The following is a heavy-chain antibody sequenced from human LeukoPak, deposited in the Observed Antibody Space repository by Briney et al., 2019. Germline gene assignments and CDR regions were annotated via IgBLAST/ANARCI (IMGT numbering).Heavy chain of an antibody. J-gene: IGHJ4*02. V-gene: IGHV4-34*01. CDR1: GGSFSGYY. CDR3: ARRSRITMIVVVIKGTYFDY. D-gene: IGHD3-22*01. Sequence: SETLSLTCAVYGGSFSGYYWSWIRQPPGKGLEWIGEINHSGSTNYNPSLKSRVTISVDTSKNQFSLKLSSVTAADTAVYYCARRSRITMIVVVIKGTYFDYWGQGTLVTVSS. CDR2: INHSGST.